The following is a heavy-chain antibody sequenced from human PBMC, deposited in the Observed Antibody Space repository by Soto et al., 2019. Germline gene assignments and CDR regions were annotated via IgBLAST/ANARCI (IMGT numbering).Heavy chain of an antibody. CDR3: ARGLRGIVVAGFQNAFDI. CDR2: ISAYNGNT. CDR1: GYTFTSYG. D-gene: IGHD6-19*01. J-gene: IGHJ3*02. Sequence: WASVKVSCKASGYTFTSYGISWVRQAPGQGLEWMGWISAYNGNTNYAQKLQGRVTMTTDTSTSTAYMELRSLRSDDTAVYYCARGLRGIVVAGFQNAFDIWGQGTMVTVSS. V-gene: IGHV1-18*01.